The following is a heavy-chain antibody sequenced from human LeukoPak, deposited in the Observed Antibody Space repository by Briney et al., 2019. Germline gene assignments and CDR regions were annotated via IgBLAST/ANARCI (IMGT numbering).Heavy chain of an antibody. J-gene: IGHJ3*02. V-gene: IGHV4-30-2*01. D-gene: IGHD3-22*01. CDR1: RGSISSGGYS. CDR2: IYHSGST. Sequence: PSETLSLTCAVSRGSISSGGYSWSCIRQPPGNGLEWIGYIYHSGSTYYNPSLKSRVTISVDRSKNQFSLKLSSVTAADTAVYYCASAYYYDSSGYFLWPDAFDIWGQGTMVTVSS. CDR3: ASAYYYDSSGYFLWPDAFDI.